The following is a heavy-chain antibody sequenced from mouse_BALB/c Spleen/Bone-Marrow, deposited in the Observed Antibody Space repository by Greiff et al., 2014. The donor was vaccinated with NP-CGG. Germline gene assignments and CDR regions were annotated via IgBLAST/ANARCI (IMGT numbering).Heavy chain of an antibody. CDR3: ARGGISVDY. J-gene: IGHJ2*01. CDR2: IYPGDGDT. V-gene: IGHV1-80*01. Sequence: QVQLQQPWAELVRPGSSVKISCKSSGYVFSTYWINWVKQRPGQGLEWIGQIYPGDGDTDFNGKFKDKATLTADESSNTAYMQLSSLTSEDSAVYFCARGGISVDYWGQGTTLTVSS. CDR1: GYVFSTYW.